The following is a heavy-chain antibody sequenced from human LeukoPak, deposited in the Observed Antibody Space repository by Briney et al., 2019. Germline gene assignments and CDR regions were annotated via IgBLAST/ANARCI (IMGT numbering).Heavy chain of an antibody. Sequence: SETLSLTCAVYGGSLSGHYWSWIRQPPGKGLEWIGEINHSGGTSYKPSLKSRVTISVDRSKNQFSLKLSSVTAADTAVYYCARAEDYDFWSGPLSYWGQGTLVTVSS. CDR1: GGSLSGHY. V-gene: IGHV4-34*01. J-gene: IGHJ4*02. CDR3: ARAEDYDFWSGPLSY. CDR2: INHSGGT. D-gene: IGHD3-3*01.